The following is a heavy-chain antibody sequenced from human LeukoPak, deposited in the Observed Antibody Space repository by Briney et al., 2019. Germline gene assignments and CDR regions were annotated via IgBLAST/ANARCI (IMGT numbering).Heavy chain of an antibody. J-gene: IGHJ4*02. Sequence: SMKVSCKASGGTFSSYTISWVRQAPGQGLEWMGRIIPILGIANYAQKFQGRVTITADKSTSTAYMELSSLRSEDTAVYYCARDKVGAPGPFDYWGQGTLVTVSS. V-gene: IGHV1-69*04. CDR1: GGTFSSYT. CDR2: IIPILGIA. D-gene: IGHD1-26*01. CDR3: ARDKVGAPGPFDY.